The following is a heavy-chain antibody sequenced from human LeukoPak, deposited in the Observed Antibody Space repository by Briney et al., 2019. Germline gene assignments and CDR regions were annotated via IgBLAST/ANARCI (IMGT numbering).Heavy chain of an antibody. V-gene: IGHV3-23*01. CDR2: ISASGGTT. D-gene: IGHD2-15*01. CDR3: ANPLGYCSAGTCYALDV. J-gene: IGHJ6*02. CDR1: GFTFSSYA. Sequence: GGSLRLSYAASGFTFSSYAMSWVRQAPGKGLEWVSSISASGGTTFYADSVKGRFSISRDNSRNTLFLQMNTLRAEDTAVYYCANPLGYCSAGTCYALDVWGQGTTVTVSS.